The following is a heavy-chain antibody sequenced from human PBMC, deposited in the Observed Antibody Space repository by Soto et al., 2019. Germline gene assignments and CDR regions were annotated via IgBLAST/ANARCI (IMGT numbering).Heavy chain of an antibody. CDR3: ARVNYDSSGYYYGMDV. V-gene: IGHV4-30-4*01. Sequence: SETLSLTCTVSGGSISSGDYYWSRIRQPPGKGLEWIGYIYYSGSTYYNPSLKSRLTISVDTSKNLSSLKLSSVTAADTAVYYCARVNYDSSGYYYGMDVWGQGTTVTVSS. J-gene: IGHJ6*02. CDR2: IYYSGST. CDR1: GGSISSGDYY. D-gene: IGHD3-22*01.